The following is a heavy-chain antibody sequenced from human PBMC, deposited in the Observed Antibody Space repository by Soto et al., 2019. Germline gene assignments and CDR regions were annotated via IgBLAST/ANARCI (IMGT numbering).Heavy chain of an antibody. CDR2: FYYSGST. D-gene: IGHD5-12*01. J-gene: IGHJ6*03. V-gene: IGHV4-39*01. CDR3: ARISVASRYMDV. Sequence: SEALSLTCTVSGVSISSSSYYWGWIRQSPGKGLEWIGSFYYSGSTYYSPSLRSRVTISGGTSRKQISLRLSSVTAADTAVYYCARISVASRYMDVWGKGTTVTVSS. CDR1: GVSISSSSYY.